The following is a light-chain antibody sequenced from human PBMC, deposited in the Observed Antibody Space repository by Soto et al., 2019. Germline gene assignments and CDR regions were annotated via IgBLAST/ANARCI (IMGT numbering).Light chain of an antibody. V-gene: IGLV1-40*01. Sequence: QSVRTQPPSVSGAPGQRVTVSCTGSSSNIGAGYDVHWYQQLPGTAPKLLIYGNNNRPSGVPDRFSGSKSGTSASLAITGLQAEDEADYYCQSYDSSLSVVVFGGETKVTVL. CDR2: GNN. CDR3: QSYDSSLSVVV. J-gene: IGLJ2*01. CDR1: SSNIGAGYD.